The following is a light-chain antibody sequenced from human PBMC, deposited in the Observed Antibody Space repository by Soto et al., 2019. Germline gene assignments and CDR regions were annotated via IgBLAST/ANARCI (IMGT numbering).Light chain of an antibody. CDR3: QQNGNSPRT. J-gene: IGKJ1*01. CDR2: GAS. Sequence: EIVLTQSPGTVSLSPGERATLSCRASQNITNNYVAWYQHKPGQAPRLLIYGASSRATGIPVRFSGSGSGTDFTLTISRLEPEDFAVYYCQQNGNSPRTLGQGTKVDIK. V-gene: IGKV3-20*01. CDR1: QNITNNY.